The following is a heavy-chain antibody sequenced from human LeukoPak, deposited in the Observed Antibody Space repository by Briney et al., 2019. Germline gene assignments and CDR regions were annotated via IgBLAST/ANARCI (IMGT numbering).Heavy chain of an antibody. CDR3: ARGSIFPLYGMDV. D-gene: IGHD3-9*01. CDR2: INAGDGDT. J-gene: IGHJ6*02. V-gene: IGHV1-3*01. Sequence: ASVKVSCKASGYTFINYAMHWVRQAPGQRLEWMGWINAGDGDTKYSQKFQGRVTIITDTSANTAYMDLSSLRSEDTGVYYCARGSIFPLYGMDVWGQGTTVTVSS. CDR1: GYTFINYA.